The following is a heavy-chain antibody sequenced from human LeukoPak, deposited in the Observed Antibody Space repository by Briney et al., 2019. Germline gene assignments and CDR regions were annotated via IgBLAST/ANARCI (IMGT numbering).Heavy chain of an antibody. D-gene: IGHD3-22*01. V-gene: IGHV3-30*03. Sequence: GGSLRLSCAASGFTFSSYAMHWVRQAPGKGLEWVAVISYDGSNDYYPDSVKGRFTISRDNSENALYLQMNRLRPDDSAVYYCARDPRGPTGYDHSGRDTFDHWGQGTLVTVSS. CDR1: GFTFSSYA. CDR3: ARDPRGPTGYDHSGRDTFDH. CDR2: ISYDGSND. J-gene: IGHJ4*02.